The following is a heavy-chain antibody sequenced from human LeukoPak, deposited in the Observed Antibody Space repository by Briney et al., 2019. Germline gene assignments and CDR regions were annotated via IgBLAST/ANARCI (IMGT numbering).Heavy chain of an antibody. D-gene: IGHD6-19*01. CDR2: ISYDGTNK. Sequence: GGSLRLSCAASGFTFSNYAMHWVRQAQGKGLEWVAVISYDGTNKYYADSVKGRFTISRDNSKNTLYLQMDSLRAGDTAVYHCARAYSTGWYDAFDIWGQGTMVTVSS. V-gene: IGHV3-30-3*01. J-gene: IGHJ3*02. CDR1: GFTFSNYA. CDR3: ARAYSTGWYDAFDI.